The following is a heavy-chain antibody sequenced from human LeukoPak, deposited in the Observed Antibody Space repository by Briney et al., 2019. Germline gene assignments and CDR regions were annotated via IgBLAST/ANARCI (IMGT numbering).Heavy chain of an antibody. D-gene: IGHD3-16*01. CDR3: ARLKMGLGDAFDI. CDR2: IYTSGST. V-gene: IGHV4-4*07. J-gene: IGHJ3*02. CDR1: GGSISSYY. Sequence: PSETLSLTCTVSGGSISSYYWSCIPHPAGKGREWVVRIYTSGSTNYNPSLKSRVTMSVDTSKNQFSQKLSSVTAADTAVYYCARLKMGLGDAFDIWGQGTLVTVSS.